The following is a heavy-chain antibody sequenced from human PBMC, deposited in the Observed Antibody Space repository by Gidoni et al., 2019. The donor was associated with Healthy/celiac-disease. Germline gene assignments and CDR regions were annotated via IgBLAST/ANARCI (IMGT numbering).Heavy chain of an antibody. Sequence: QVQLQQWGAGRLKPSETLSLTCAVYGGSFSGYDWSWIRQPPGKGLEWIGEINHSGSTNYNPSLKSRVTISVDTSKNQFSLKLSSVTAADTAVYYCARGRGWYGSRWFDPWGQGTLVTVSS. D-gene: IGHD6-19*01. CDR2: INHSGST. J-gene: IGHJ5*02. CDR1: GGSFSGYD. V-gene: IGHV4-34*01. CDR3: ARGRGWYGSRWFDP.